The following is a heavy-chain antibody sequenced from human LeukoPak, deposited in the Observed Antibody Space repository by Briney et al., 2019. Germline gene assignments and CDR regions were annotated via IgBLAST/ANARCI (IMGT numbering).Heavy chain of an antibody. D-gene: IGHD2-2*01. V-gene: IGHV4-4*07. CDR3: AREPYCSSTSCFHMDV. CDR2: AYTSGNT. Sequence: SETLSLTCTVSGGSVSTYYWSWIRQPAGEGLEWIGRAYTSGNTHYNPSLKSRATMSVDTSKNQFSLKLSSVTAADTAVYYCAREPYCSSTSCFHMDVWGKGTTVTVS. J-gene: IGHJ6*03. CDR1: GGSVSTYY.